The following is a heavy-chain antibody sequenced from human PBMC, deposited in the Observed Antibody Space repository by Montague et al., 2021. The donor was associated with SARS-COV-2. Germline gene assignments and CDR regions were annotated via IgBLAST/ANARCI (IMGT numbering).Heavy chain of an antibody. D-gene: IGHD3-16*01. CDR1: GGSISSDNW. CDR2: IFHSGTT. J-gene: IGHJ5*02. Sequence: SETLSLTCTVSGGSISSDNWWTWVRQPPGKGLEWIGDIFHSGTTNYNPSLMSRLTISVDKSKNQISLKLISVTAADTAMYYCALPLGGARFDPWGQGTLVTVSS. V-gene: IGHV4-4*02. CDR3: ALPLGGARFDP.